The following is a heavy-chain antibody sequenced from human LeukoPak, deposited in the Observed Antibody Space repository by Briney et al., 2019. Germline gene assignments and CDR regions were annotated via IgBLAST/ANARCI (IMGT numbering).Heavy chain of an antibody. D-gene: IGHD3-22*01. CDR1: GGSISSGSYY. CDR2: IYTSGST. CDR3: ARDDTYYYDSSGYYYGGQFDP. V-gene: IGHV4-61*02. Sequence: PSETLPLTCTVSGGSISSGSYYWGWIRQPAGKGMEGIGRIYTSGSTNYNPSLKSRVTISVDTSKNQFSLKLSSVTAADTAVYYCARDDTYYYDSSGYYYGGQFDPWGQGTLVTVSS. J-gene: IGHJ5*02.